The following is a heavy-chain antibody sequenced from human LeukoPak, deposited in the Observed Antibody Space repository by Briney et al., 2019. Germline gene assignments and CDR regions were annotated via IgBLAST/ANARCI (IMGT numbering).Heavy chain of an antibody. Sequence: PGGSLRLSCAASGFTFSSYGMHWVRQAPGKGLEWVAFIRYDGSNKYYADSVKGRFTISRDNSKNTLYLQMNSLRAEDTAVYYCARGLQYYYDSSGYYIGYWGQGTLVTVSS. J-gene: IGHJ4*02. V-gene: IGHV3-30*02. CDR2: IRYDGSNK. CDR1: GFTFSSYG. D-gene: IGHD3-22*01. CDR3: ARGLQYYYDSSGYYIGY.